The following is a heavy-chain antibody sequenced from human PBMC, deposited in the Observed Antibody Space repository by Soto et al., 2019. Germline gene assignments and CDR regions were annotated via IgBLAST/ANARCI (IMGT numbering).Heavy chain of an antibody. V-gene: IGHV3-64D*08. J-gene: IGHJ6*02. CDR2: ISSNGGST. D-gene: IGHD5-18*01. CDR1: GFTFSSYA. CDR3: VKDKGYSYGYRSPYYYYGMDV. Sequence: GGSLRLSCSASGFTFSSYAMHWVRQAPGKGLEYVSAISSNGGSTYYADSVKGRFTISRDNSKNTLYLQMSSLRAEDTAVYYCVKDKGYSYGYRSPYYYYGMDVWGQGTTVTVSS.